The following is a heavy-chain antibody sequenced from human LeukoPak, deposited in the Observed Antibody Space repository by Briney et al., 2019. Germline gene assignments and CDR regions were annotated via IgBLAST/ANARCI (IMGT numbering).Heavy chain of an antibody. V-gene: IGHV3-48*02. CDR2: ISSSSSTI. D-gene: IGHD1-26*01. CDR3: ARAWYSWGYYFDY. CDR1: GFTLRSYS. J-gene: IGHJ4*02. Sequence: RGSLRLSCEASGFTLRSYSMNWVPQAPGNGLEWVSYISSSSSTIFYADSVKGRFTISRDNAKNSLYLQMHSLRDEDTAVYYCARAWYSWGYYFDYWGQGTLVTVSS.